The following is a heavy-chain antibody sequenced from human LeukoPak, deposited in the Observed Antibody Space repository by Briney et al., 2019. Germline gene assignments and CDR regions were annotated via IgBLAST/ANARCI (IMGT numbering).Heavy chain of an antibody. J-gene: IGHJ4*02. CDR3: AKDARRTSGWYFFDY. Sequence: GGSLRLSCAASGFAFSSQAMGWVRQVPGKGLEWVSVISDSGSITYYADSVKGRFTISRDNSKNTLFLQMNSLRAEDTAVYYCAKDARRTSGWYFFDYWGQGSLVTVSS. CDR2: ISDSGSIT. V-gene: IGHV3-23*01. CDR1: GFAFSSQA. D-gene: IGHD6-19*01.